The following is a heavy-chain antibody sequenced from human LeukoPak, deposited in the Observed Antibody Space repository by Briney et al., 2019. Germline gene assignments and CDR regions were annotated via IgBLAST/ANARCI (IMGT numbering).Heavy chain of an antibody. CDR1: GSTFSSYA. D-gene: IGHD6-19*01. J-gene: IGHJ5*02. CDR3: AREGSSGWYVGSWFDP. V-gene: IGHV1-69*13. CDR2: IIPIFGTA. Sequence: ASVKVSCKASGSTFSSYAISWVRQAPGQGLEWMGGIIPIFGTANYAQKFQGRVTITADESTSTAYMELSSLRSEDTAVYYCAREGSSGWYVGSWFDPWGQGTLVTVSS.